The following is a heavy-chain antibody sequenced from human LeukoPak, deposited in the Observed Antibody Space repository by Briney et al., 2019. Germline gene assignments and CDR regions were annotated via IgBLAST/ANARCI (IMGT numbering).Heavy chain of an antibody. Sequence: GGSLRLSCAASGFTFSSYNMNWVRQAPGKGLEWVSGISGSGGSTCYADSVKGRFTISRDNSKNTLYLQMNSLRAEDTAVYYCAKDGSERYFDWLPFSYWGQGTLVTVSS. J-gene: IGHJ4*02. V-gene: IGHV3-23*01. CDR1: GFTFSSYN. CDR2: ISGSGGST. CDR3: AKDGSERYFDWLPFSY. D-gene: IGHD3-9*01.